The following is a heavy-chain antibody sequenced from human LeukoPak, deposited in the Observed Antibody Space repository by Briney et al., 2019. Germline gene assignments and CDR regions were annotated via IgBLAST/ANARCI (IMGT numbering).Heavy chain of an antibody. CDR2: SSDYNGNT. CDR1: GDTFTRYG. V-gene: IGHV1-18*01. CDR3: ARGLAYYYGSGSYSNGMDV. D-gene: IGHD3-10*01. Sequence: ASVTVSCKASGDTFTRYGMSWGRQAPGQGIEGMVWSSDYNGNTNYAQKRKGRVNINTDTSRRTAYMEMRSLRDEDTAVYYCARGLAYYYGSGSYSNGMDVWGQGTTVTVSS. J-gene: IGHJ6*02.